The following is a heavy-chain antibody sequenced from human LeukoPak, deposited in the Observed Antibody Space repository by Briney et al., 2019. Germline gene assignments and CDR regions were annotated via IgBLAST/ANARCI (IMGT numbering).Heavy chain of an antibody. Sequence: SETLSLTCTVSGGSISSGGYYWSWIRQPPGKGLEWIGYIYHSGSTYYNPSLKSRVTISVDTSKNQFSLKLSSVTAADTAVYYCARRRGRNDAFDIWGQGTMVTVSS. CDR1: GGSISSGGYY. CDR2: IYHSGST. D-gene: IGHD3-10*01. V-gene: IGHV4-30-2*01. CDR3: ARRRGRNDAFDI. J-gene: IGHJ3*02.